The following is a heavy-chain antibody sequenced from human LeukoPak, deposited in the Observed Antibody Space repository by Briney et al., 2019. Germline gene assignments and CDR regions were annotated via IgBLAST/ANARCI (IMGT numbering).Heavy chain of an antibody. J-gene: IGHJ4*02. CDR1: GFTFSSYE. Sequence: GGSLRLSCAASGFTFSSYEMNWVRQAPGKGLEWVSYISSSGSTIYYADSVKGRFTISRDNAKNSLYLQMNSLRAEDTAVYYCARDSGSYDSSGYYSSLEFDYRGQGTLVTVSS. CDR3: ARDSGSYDSSGYYSSLEFDY. CDR2: ISSSGSTI. D-gene: IGHD3-22*01. V-gene: IGHV3-48*03.